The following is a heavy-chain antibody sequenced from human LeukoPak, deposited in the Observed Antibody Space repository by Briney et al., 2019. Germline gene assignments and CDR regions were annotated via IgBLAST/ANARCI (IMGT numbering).Heavy chain of an antibody. CDR1: GFTFSSYA. V-gene: IGHV3-30*04. Sequence: GSLRLSCAASGFTFSSYAMHWVRQAPGKGLEWVAVISYDGSNKYYADSVKGRFTISRDNSKNTLYLQMNSLRAEDTAVYYCASLGVAGMRVLNWFDPWGQGTLVTVSS. D-gene: IGHD6-19*01. J-gene: IGHJ5*02. CDR3: ASLGVAGMRVLNWFDP. CDR2: ISYDGSNK.